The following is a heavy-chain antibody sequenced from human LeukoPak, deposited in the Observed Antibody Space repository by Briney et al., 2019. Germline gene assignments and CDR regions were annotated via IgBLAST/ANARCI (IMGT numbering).Heavy chain of an antibody. Sequence: PGGSLRLSCAASGFTFSNYWMHWVRQAPGKGLVWVSRINSDGINTSYADSVKGRFTISRDNSKNTLYLQMNSLRAEDTAVYYCAKDWDTAMVTYWGQGTLVTVSS. V-gene: IGHV3-74*01. J-gene: IGHJ4*02. CDR1: GFTFSNYW. CDR3: AKDWDTAMVTY. CDR2: INSDGINT. D-gene: IGHD5-18*01.